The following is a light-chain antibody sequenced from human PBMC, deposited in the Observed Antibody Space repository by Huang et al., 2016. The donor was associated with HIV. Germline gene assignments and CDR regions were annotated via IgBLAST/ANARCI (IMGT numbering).Light chain of an antibody. Sequence: EIVLTQSPATLSLSPGERATLSCRASQSVSSNLGWYQQKFGQAPRLFIYDASTRATGIPDRVSVSGSGTSFALTISSLEPEDGAVYYCQQRDTFGPGTRLEIK. CDR1: QSVSSN. J-gene: IGKJ5*01. CDR2: DAS. CDR3: QQRDT. V-gene: IGKV3-11*01.